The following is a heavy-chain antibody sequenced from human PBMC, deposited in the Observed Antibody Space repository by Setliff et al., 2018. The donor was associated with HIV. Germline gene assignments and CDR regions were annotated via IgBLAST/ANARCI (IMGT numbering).Heavy chain of an antibody. V-gene: IGHV4-39*01. CDR3: ARHSRTAVPTIDY. D-gene: IGHD4-17*01. CDR1: GASVCTIDYY. J-gene: IGHJ4*02. CDR2: IYYAGNT. Sequence: SETLSLTCTVSGASVCTIDYYWGWVRQSPRAGLEWIADIYYAGNTYYNPSLKSRATISIDTSRNQFSLKVTSLTAADTAVYYCARHSRTAVPTIDYWGQGTLVTVSS.